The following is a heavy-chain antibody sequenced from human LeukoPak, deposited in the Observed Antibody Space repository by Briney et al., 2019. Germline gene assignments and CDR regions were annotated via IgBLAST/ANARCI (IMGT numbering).Heavy chain of an antibody. CDR3: ASGCSSTSCYRRRFDY. V-gene: IGHV3-21*01. CDR1: GFTFSSYS. J-gene: IGHJ4*02. D-gene: IGHD2-2*01. CDR2: IGSSSSYI. Sequence: GGSLRLSCAASGFTFSSYSMNWVRQAPGKGLEWVSSIGSSSSYIYYADSVKGRFTISRDNAKNSLYLQMNSLRAEDTAVYYCASGCSSTSCYRRRFDYWGQGTLVTVSS.